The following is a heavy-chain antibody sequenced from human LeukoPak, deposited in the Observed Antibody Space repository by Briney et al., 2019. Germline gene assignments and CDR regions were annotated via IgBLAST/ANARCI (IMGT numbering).Heavy chain of an antibody. CDR3: AGRTIFGVGRTGYAYY. CDR2: IYYSGST. V-gene: IGHV4-39*01. CDR1: GGSISSSSYY. Sequence: SETLSLTCTVSGGSISSSSYYWGWIRQPPGKGLEGIGSIYYSGSTYYNPSLKSRVTISVDTSKNQFSLKLSSVTAADTAVYYCAGRTIFGVGRTGYAYYWGQGTLVTVSS. D-gene: IGHD3-3*01. J-gene: IGHJ4*02.